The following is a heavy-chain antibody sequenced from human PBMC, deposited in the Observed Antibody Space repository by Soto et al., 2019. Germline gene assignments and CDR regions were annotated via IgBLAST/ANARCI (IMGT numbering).Heavy chain of an antibody. CDR2: VNPNNGDT. Sequence: QVQLVQSGAELKKPGASVKVSCKASGYTFSNYDMNWVRRATGQGPEWIGWVNPNNGDTGYAQKFQGRVTLTTDLSTTTAYMELTSLRSEDTAIYYSAQVSRKGSAIDFDYWGQGTLITVSS. J-gene: IGHJ4*02. CDR3: AQVSRKGSAIDFDY. CDR1: GYTFSNYD. V-gene: IGHV1-8*01. D-gene: IGHD3-10*01.